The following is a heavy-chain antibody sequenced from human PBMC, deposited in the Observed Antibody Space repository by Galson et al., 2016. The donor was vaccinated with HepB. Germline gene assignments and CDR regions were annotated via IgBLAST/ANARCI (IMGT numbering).Heavy chain of an antibody. CDR1: GFTFGTYA. Sequence: SLRLSCAASGFTFGTYAMCWVRQAPGRGPECVSSISGDGVHTYYAYSVRGRFAISRDNSKNTLYLQMSSLSAEDTAVYYCARRNGDPLYYYFDYWSRGTLVSVSS. CDR2: ISGDGVHT. CDR3: ARRNGDPLYYYFDY. J-gene: IGHJ4*02. V-gene: IGHV3-23*01. D-gene: IGHD4-17*01.